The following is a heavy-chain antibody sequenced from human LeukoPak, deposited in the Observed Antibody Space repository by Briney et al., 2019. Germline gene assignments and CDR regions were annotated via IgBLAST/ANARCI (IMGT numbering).Heavy chain of an antibody. J-gene: IGHJ5*02. CDR1: GGSISSYY. Sequence: SETLSLTCTVSGGSISSYYWSWIRQPPGKGLEWIGYIYYSGSTNYNPSLKSRVTISVDTSKNQFSLKLSSVTAADTAMYYCARLEWLLSPGWFDPWGQGTLVTVSS. CDR2: IYYSGST. D-gene: IGHD3-3*01. CDR3: ARLEWLLSPGWFDP. V-gene: IGHV4-59*01.